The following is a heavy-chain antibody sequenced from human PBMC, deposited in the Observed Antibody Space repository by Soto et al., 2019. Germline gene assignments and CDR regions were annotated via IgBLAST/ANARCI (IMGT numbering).Heavy chain of an antibody. CDR3: ARDPLIGDTDYGLDV. Sequence: LRLSCAASGFTFSSYWMHWVRQAPGKGLVWVSRINNDGSSTSYAESVKGRFTISRDNAKSTLYLEMSSLRAGDTAVYYCARDPLIGDTDYGLDVWGQGTKVTVSS. CDR2: INNDGSST. D-gene: IGHD2-21*01. V-gene: IGHV3-74*01. J-gene: IGHJ6*02. CDR1: GFTFSSYW.